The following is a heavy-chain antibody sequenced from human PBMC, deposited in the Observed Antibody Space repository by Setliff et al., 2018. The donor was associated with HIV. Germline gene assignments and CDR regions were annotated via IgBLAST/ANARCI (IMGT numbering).Heavy chain of an antibody. CDR2: ISSKRTSI. V-gene: IGHV3-48*01. CDR1: GFSFDDFC. J-gene: IGHJ6*03. CDR3: ARGPTTVTNYYYYYMDV. D-gene: IGHD4-17*01. Sequence: GGSLRLSCEASGFSFDDFCMNWVRQAPGKGLEWVSYISSKRTSIYYADSVKGRFTISRDNDNNSLYLQMSGLSAEDTAVYYCARGPTTVTNYYYYYMDVWGKGTTVTVSS.